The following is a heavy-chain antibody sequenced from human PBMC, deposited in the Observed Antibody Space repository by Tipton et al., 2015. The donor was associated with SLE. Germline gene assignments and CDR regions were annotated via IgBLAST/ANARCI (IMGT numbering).Heavy chain of an antibody. J-gene: IGHJ6*03. V-gene: IGHV4-31*03. CDR1: GGSISNGDYY. Sequence: TLSLTCTVSGGSISNGDYYWSWIRQHPGKGLEWLGYIYYSGSTYYNPSLKSRVTISVDTSKNQFSLRLTSVTAADTAVYYCARDNSGWSEDSYYYYVDVWGKGTTVTVSS. CDR2: IYYSGST. D-gene: IGHD6-19*01. CDR3: ARDNSGWSEDSYYYYVDV.